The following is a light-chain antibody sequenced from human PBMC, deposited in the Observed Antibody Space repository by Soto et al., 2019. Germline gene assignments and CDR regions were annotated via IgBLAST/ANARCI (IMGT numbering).Light chain of an antibody. CDR2: RNN. CDR1: SSNIGSNY. V-gene: IGLV1-47*01. J-gene: IGLJ7*01. CDR3: ATWDDSLSASV. Sequence: QPVLTQPPSATGTPGQTVTISCFGSSSNIGSNYVYWYQQLSGTAPKLLVYRNNQRPAGVPDRFSGSKADTSASLAISGLRSGDEADYFCATWDDSLSASVFGGGTQLTVL.